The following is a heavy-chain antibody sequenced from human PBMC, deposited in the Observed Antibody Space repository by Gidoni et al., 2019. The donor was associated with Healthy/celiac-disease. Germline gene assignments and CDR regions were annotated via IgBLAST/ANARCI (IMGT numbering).Heavy chain of an antibody. CDR2: IYSGGST. Sequence: EVQLVESGGGLVQPGGSLRLSCAASGFTVSSNYMSWVRQAPGKGLEWVSVIYSGGSTYYADSVKGRFTIFRDNSKNTLYLQMNSLRAEDTAVYYCARSSSGQLVEFALWGQGTLVTVSS. D-gene: IGHD6-6*01. J-gene: IGHJ4*02. V-gene: IGHV3-66*01. CDR3: ARSSSGQLVEFAL. CDR1: GFTVSSNY.